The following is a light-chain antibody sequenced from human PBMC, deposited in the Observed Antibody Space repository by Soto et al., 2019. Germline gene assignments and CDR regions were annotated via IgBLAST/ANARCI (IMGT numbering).Light chain of an antibody. J-gene: IGKJ5*01. CDR3: QQKNRWPHIT. Sequence: EIMMTQSPAILSVSPGEGATLSCRASENVRTKVGWYQQKAGQAPRLLIYGASTRATGIPDRFSGSGSGTQFTLTISRLQPEDSAVYFCQQKNRWPHITFGQVRLLEIK. CDR1: ENVRTK. V-gene: IGKV3-15*01. CDR2: GAS.